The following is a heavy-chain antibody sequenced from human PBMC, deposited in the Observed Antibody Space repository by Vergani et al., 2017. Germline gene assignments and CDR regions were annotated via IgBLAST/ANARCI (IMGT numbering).Heavy chain of an antibody. D-gene: IGHD6-19*01. Sequence: QVQLVQSGAEVKKPGASVKVSCKASGYTFTSYGISWVRQAPGQGLEWMGWISAYNGNTHYAQKLQGRVTMTTDTATSTAYMELRSLRSEDTAVYYCARGSSSGWVRVLYGMDVWGQGTTVTVSS. CDR1: GYTFTSYG. V-gene: IGHV1-18*01. J-gene: IGHJ6*02. CDR3: ARGSSSGWVRVLYGMDV. CDR2: ISAYNGNT.